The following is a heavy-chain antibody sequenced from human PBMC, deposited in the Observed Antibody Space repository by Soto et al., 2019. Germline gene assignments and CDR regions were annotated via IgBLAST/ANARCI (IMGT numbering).Heavy chain of an antibody. D-gene: IGHD4-17*01. Sequence: SETLPLTCTVSGGSISSGGYYLSWIGQHPGKGLEWIGYIYYSGSTYYNPSLKSRVTISVDTSKNQFSLKLSSVTAADTAVYYCARGTDYGYYVLDYWGQGTLMTFSS. CDR1: GGSISSGGYY. J-gene: IGHJ4*02. CDR3: ARGTDYGYYVLDY. V-gene: IGHV4-31*03. CDR2: IYYSGST.